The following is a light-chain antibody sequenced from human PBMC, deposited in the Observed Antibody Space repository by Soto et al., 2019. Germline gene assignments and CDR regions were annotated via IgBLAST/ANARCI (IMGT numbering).Light chain of an antibody. CDR1: QIVTY. V-gene: IGKV3-20*01. J-gene: IGKJ5*01. Sequence: EVLFKHSRCTPALSPRERANLFFPASQIVTYLAWYQQKPGQAPRLLIYGASSRATGITDRFSGSASEKEFTLNVRRLDPEDFAVYYCQQYASSHITLRQGTRCRL. CDR3: QQYASSHIT. CDR2: GAS.